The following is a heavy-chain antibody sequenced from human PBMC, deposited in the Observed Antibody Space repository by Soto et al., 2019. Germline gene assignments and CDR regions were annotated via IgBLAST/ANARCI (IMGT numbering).Heavy chain of an antibody. J-gene: IGHJ4*02. CDR3: ARDYSSYGPFDY. CDR1: GFTFRSYS. D-gene: IGHD5-18*01. V-gene: IGHV3-48*01. CDR2: ISSSSSTI. Sequence: GXSRRLSGAASGFTFRSYSMNWVRQAPGKGLEWVSYISSSSSTIYYADSVKGRFTISRDNAKNSLYLQMNSLRAEDTAVYYCARDYSSYGPFDYWGQGTLVTVSS.